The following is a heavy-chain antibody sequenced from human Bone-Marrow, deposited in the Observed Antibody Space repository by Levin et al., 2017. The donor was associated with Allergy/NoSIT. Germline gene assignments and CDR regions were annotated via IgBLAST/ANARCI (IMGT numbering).Heavy chain of an antibody. CDR3: ARALDCWTGPTWFDP. J-gene: IGHJ5*02. V-gene: IGHV1-69*01. D-gene: IGHD3/OR15-3a*01. Sequence: KISCKVSGGAFSSQAITWVRPAPGQGLEWMGGILPIFNTINYAQSFQGRVTISADESTTTGYLELSSLRPADTAVYFCARALDCWTGPTWFDPWGQGSPVTVSS. CDR2: ILPIFNTI. CDR1: GGAFSSQA.